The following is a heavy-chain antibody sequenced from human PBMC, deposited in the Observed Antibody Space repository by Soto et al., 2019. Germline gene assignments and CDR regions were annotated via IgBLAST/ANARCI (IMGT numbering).Heavy chain of an antibody. CDR2: IIPHSGET. CDR1: GYSFTGYY. D-gene: IGHD2-2*01. V-gene: IGHV1-2*02. J-gene: IGHJ4*02. Sequence: QVQLVQSGAEVKRPGASGKVSCKASGYSFTGYYMHWVRQAPGQGLEWMGWIIPHSGETNYAQKFQARVTLTRDTSISTAYMQLSGLTSDDTAVYYCARETDVFTSGAHALWGQGTLVTVSS. CDR3: ARETDVFTSGAHAL.